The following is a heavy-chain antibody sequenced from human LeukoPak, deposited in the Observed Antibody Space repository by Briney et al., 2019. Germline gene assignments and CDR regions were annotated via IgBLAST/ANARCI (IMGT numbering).Heavy chain of an antibody. J-gene: IGHJ4*02. CDR3: ARGSADIVHFDY. Sequence: GGSLRLSCAASGLSFSTNSMNWVRQAPGKGLEWVSYISSSSTTIYYADSVRGRFTISRDNVKNSLYLQMNSLRAEDTAVYYCARGSADIVHFDYWGQGTLVTVSS. D-gene: IGHD2-15*01. V-gene: IGHV3-48*04. CDR1: GLSFSTNS. CDR2: ISSSSTTI.